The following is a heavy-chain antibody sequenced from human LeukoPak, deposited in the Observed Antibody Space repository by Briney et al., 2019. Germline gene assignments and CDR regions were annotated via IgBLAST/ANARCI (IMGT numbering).Heavy chain of an antibody. J-gene: IGHJ4*02. CDR1: GGSISSYY. V-gene: IGHV4-59*12. D-gene: IGHD2/OR15-2a*01. Sequence: SETLSLTCTVSGGSISSYYWRWIRQPPGKGLEWIGYIYYSGSANYNPSLKSRVTISVDTSKNQFSLKLSSVTAADTAVYYCAREDQLLDFFDYWGQGTLVTVSS. CDR2: IYYSGSA. CDR3: AREDQLLDFFDY.